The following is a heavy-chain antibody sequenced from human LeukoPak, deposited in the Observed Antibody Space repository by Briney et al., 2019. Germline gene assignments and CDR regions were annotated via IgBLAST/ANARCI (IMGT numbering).Heavy chain of an antibody. CDR1: GFNFRSYS. Sequence: GGSLRLSCAASGFNFRSYSMNWVRQAPGKGLEWVSSISSSSYYIYYADSVKGRFTISRDNAKNSLFLQMSSLRAEDTAVYYCAKDLRGIFYYMDVWGKGTTVTISS. V-gene: IGHV3-21*01. J-gene: IGHJ6*03. CDR2: ISSSSYYI. CDR3: AKDLRGIFYYMDV. D-gene: IGHD3-10*01.